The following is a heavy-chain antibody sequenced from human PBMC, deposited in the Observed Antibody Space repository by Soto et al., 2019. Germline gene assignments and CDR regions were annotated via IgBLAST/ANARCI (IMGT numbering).Heavy chain of an antibody. D-gene: IGHD6-13*01. Sequence: QVQLVESGGGVVQPGRSLRLSCAASGFTFSSYAMHWVRQAPGKGLEWVAVISYDGSNKYYADSVKGRFTISRDNSKNTLYLQMNSLRAEDTAVYYCARASSSWSTPFDYWGQGTLVTVSS. J-gene: IGHJ4*02. V-gene: IGHV3-30-3*01. CDR3: ARASSSWSTPFDY. CDR1: GFTFSSYA. CDR2: ISYDGSNK.